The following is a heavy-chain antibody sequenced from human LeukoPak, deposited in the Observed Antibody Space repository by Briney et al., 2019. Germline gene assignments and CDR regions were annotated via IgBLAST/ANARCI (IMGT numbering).Heavy chain of an antibody. D-gene: IGHD6-6*01. Sequence: ASVKVSCKASGYVFTSHYIHWMRQAPGHGLEWMGMIKPSGGSTSYAQKFQGRVTMTRDTSTSTVYLELSSLRSEDTAVYYCARADSTSSPFDYWGQGTLVTVSS. J-gene: IGHJ4*02. V-gene: IGHV1-46*01. CDR3: ARADSTSSPFDY. CDR2: IKPSGGST. CDR1: GYVFTSHY.